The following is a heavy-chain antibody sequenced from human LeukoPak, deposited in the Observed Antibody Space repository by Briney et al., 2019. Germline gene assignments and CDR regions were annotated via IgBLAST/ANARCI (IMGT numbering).Heavy chain of an antibody. CDR2: MNPNSGNT. J-gene: IGHJ4*02. CDR3: ARGRGSGSYYKDYFDY. D-gene: IGHD3-10*01. Sequence: ASVKVSCKASGYTFTSYDINWVRQATGQGLEWMGWMNPNSGNTGYARKFQGRVTMTRNTSISTAYMELSSLRSEDTAVYYCARGRGSGSYYKDYFDYWGQGTLVTVSS. CDR1: GYTFTSYD. V-gene: IGHV1-8*01.